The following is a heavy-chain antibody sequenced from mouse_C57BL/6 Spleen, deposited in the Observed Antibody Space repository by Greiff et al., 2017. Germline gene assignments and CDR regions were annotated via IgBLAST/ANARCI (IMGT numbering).Heavy chain of an antibody. CDR1: GYSFTSYY. V-gene: IGHV1-66*01. CDR2: IYPGSGNT. J-gene: IGHJ3*01. CDR3: ARSGDYDEGFAY. Sequence: QVQLQQSGPELVKPGASVKISCKASGYSFTSYYIHWVKQRPGQGLEWIGWIYPGSGNTKYNEKFKGKATLTADTSSSTAYMQLSSLTSEDSAVYYCARSGDYDEGFAYWGQGTLVTVSA. D-gene: IGHD2-4*01.